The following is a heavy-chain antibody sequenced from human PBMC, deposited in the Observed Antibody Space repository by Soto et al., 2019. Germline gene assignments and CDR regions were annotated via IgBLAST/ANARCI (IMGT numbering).Heavy chain of an antibody. CDR1: GGSISSYY. D-gene: IGHD3-10*01. Sequence: QVQLQESGPGLVKPSETLSLTCTVSGGSISSYYWSWIRQPPGKGLEWIGYIYYNGSTNYNPSLKSRVTISVHRSRNQFSLKRSSVAAADTAVYYCARGRRGYIFRGRGSYGMDVWGQGTTGTVSS. CDR2: IYYNGST. V-gene: IGHV4-59*01. CDR3: ARGRRGYIFRGRGSYGMDV. J-gene: IGHJ6*02.